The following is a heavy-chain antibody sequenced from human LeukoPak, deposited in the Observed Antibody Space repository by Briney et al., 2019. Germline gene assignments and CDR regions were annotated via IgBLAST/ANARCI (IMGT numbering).Heavy chain of an antibody. CDR1: GGSISSYY. J-gene: IGHJ6*03. V-gene: IGHV4-34*01. D-gene: IGHD2-2*01. CDR2: INHSGST. CDR3: ARGFVVVPAYYYYMDV. Sequence: SETLSLTCTVSGGSISSYYWSWIRQPPGKGLEWIGEINHSGSTNYNPYFKSRVTISVDTSKNHFSLKLSSVTAADTAVYYCARGFVVVPAYYYYMDVWGKGTTVTVSS.